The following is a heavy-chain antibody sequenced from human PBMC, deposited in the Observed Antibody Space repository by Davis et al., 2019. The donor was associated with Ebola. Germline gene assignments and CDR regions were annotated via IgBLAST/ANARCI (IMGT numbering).Heavy chain of an antibody. Sequence: PSETLSLTCTVSGDSIINYDFYWGWIRQTPGKGLEGIARAYYSGSSYYNPSPQSRITITVDTSKTHLSLNLSSVTAADTGVYYCAKTPTRGYSATFDYWGQGTLVTVSS. CDR2: AYYSGSS. V-gene: IGHV4-39*02. J-gene: IGHJ4*02. CDR1: GDSIINYDFY. CDR3: AKTPTRGYSATFDY. D-gene: IGHD5-18*01.